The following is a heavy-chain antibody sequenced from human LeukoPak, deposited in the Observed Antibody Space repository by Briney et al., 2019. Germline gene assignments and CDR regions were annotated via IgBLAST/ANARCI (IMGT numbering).Heavy chain of an antibody. D-gene: IGHD6-13*01. CDR2: IYPGDSDT. Sequence: GESLQISCQASGSTFTSYWIGWGRQLPGKGLEWMGIIYPGDSDTRYSPSFEGQVTISADKSINTAYLQWSRLKASDTAMYYCASLEGSSTWYYFDYWGQGTLVTVSS. V-gene: IGHV5-51*01. J-gene: IGHJ4*02. CDR1: GSTFTSYW. CDR3: ASLEGSSTWYYFDY.